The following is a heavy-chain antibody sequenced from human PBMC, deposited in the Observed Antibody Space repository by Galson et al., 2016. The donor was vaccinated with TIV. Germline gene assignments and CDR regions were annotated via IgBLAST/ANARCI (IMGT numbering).Heavy chain of an antibody. V-gene: IGHV3-11*01. J-gene: IGHJ6*02. CDR3: ARYSGRYYALDV. CDR1: GFTLSDYY. Sequence: SLRLSCAASGFTLSDYYMTWIRQAPGQGLQWLSYINYGGSPKYDADSMKGRLTISRDIAKNSIYLDMGSLTADDTAVYYCARYSGRYYALDVWGQGTTVTVSS. CDR2: INYGGSPK. D-gene: IGHD1-26*01.